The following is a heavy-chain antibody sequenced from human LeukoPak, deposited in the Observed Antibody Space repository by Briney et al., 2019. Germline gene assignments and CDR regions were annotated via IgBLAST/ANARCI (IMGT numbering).Heavy chain of an antibody. CDR3: AKGGPRTKSSGWSQTFDY. D-gene: IGHD6-19*01. J-gene: IGHJ4*02. Sequence: PGGSLRLSCAASGFTFSSYGMHWVRQAPGKGLEWVAVISYDGSNKYYADSVKGRFTISRDNSKNTLYLQMNSLRAEDTAVYYCAKGGPRTKSSGWSQTFDYWGQGTLVTVSS. CDR1: GFTFSSYG. V-gene: IGHV3-30*18. CDR2: ISYDGSNK.